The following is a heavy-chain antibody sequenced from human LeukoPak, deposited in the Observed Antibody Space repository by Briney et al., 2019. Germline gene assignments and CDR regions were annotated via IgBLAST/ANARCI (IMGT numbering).Heavy chain of an antibody. D-gene: IGHD6-13*01. J-gene: IGHJ4*02. CDR2: INQNGGQS. V-gene: IGHV3-7*03. Sequence: GGSLRLSCEASGFSFSNYWMTWARQAPGKGLEWAADINQNGGQSYYVDSVKGRFTLSRDNAKNSLFLQLNSLRAEDTAVYYCVKNSGWYCLDYWGQGITVIVSS. CDR1: GFSFSNYW. CDR3: VKNSGWYCLDY.